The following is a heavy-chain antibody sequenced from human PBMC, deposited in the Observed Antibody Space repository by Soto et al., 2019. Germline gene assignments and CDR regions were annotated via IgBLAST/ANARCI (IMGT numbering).Heavy chain of an antibody. CDR1: GFTFSSYS. J-gene: IGHJ4*02. D-gene: IGHD6-6*01. CDR3: ARGEYSSSYDY. V-gene: IGHV3-21*01. CDR2: ITSSRSYI. Sequence: GGSLRLSCAASGFTFSSYSMNWVRQAPGKGLEWVSTITSSRSYIYYADAVKGRFTISRDNAKKSLFLQMNSLRAEDTAVYYCARGEYSSSYDYWGQGTLVTVSS.